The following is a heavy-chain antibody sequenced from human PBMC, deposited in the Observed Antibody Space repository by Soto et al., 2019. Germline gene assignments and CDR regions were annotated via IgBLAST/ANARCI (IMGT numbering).Heavy chain of an antibody. CDR1: GFTFSNYG. D-gene: IGHD6-19*01. Sequence: QVQLVESGGGMVQPGRSLRLSCVASGFTFSNYGMHWVRQAPGKGLEWVAVISYDGSKRYYADSVEGRFTISKDKSKNTLYLQMNSLRAEDTAVYYCAKSGVDSSGWYRSGLGNWGQGTRVIVS. CDR3: AKSGVDSSGWYRSGLGN. V-gene: IGHV3-30*18. CDR2: ISYDGSKR. J-gene: IGHJ4*02.